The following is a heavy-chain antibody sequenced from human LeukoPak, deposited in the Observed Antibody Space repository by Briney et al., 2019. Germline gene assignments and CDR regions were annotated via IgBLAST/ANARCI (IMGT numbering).Heavy chain of an antibody. CDR1: GGSISDYY. J-gene: IGHJ4*02. V-gene: IGHV4-4*07. D-gene: IGHD3-16*01. CDR2: IYTSGNT. Sequence: PSETLSLTCTVSGGSISDYYWSWIRQPAGKGLEWIGHIYTSGNTKYNPSPKSRVTMSVDTSKNQFSLNLRSVTAADTAVYYCARANYVWGSYVYWGQGTLVTVSS. CDR3: ARANYVWGSYVY.